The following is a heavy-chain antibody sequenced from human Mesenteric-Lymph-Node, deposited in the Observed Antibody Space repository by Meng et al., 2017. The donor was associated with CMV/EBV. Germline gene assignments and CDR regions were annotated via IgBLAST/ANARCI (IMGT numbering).Heavy chain of an antibody. CDR3: ARDGVNMPRVIYYYYGMDV. V-gene: IGHV4-59*12. CDR1: GGSISSYY. J-gene: IGHJ6*02. CDR2: IYHSGST. Sequence: SETLSLTCTVSGGSISSYYWSWIRQPPGKGLEWIGSIYHSGSTDYNPSLKSRVTISVDTSKNQFSLKLSSVTAADTAVYYCARDGVNMPRVIYYYYGMDVWGQGTTVTVS. D-gene: IGHD2-2*01.